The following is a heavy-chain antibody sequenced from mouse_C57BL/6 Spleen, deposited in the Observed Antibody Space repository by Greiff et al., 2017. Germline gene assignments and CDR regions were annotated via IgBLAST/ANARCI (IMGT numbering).Heavy chain of an antibody. J-gene: IGHJ4*01. CDR1: GFTFSDYY. Sequence: EVKLMESEGGLVQPGSSMKLSCTASGFTFSDYYMAWVRQVPEKGLEWVANINYDGSSTYYLDSLKSRFIISRDNAKNILYLQMSSLKSEDTATYYCARDHYGYAMDYWGQGTSVTVSS. V-gene: IGHV5-16*01. CDR2: INYDGSST. D-gene: IGHD1-1*01. CDR3: ARDHYGYAMDY.